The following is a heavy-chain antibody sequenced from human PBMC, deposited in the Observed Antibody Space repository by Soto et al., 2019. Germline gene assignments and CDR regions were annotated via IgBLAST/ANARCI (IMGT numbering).Heavy chain of an antibody. CDR1: GFTFTNSA. Sequence: SVKVSCKASGFTFTNSAVQWVRQARGQRLEWIGWIVVGSGNTNYAQMFQERVTITRDMSTTTAYMELSSLRSEDTAMYYCATDKGDSYGYGNYWGQGTLVTVSS. CDR3: ATDKGDSYGYGNY. D-gene: IGHD5-18*01. J-gene: IGHJ4*02. V-gene: IGHV1-58*01. CDR2: IVVGSGNT.